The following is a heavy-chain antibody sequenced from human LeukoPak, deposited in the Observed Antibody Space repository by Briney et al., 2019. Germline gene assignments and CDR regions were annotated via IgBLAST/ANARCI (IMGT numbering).Heavy chain of an antibody. J-gene: IGHJ3*02. CDR1: GVDIYSSTYY. V-gene: IGHV4-39*01. CDR3: ARQLAAGNDAFDI. D-gene: IGHD2-15*01. Sequence: SETLSLTCTVSGVDIYSSTYYWAWLRQPSGEWLEFIGSIYYNENTYFNPSLRSRLTISVDTSTNQFSLRLNSVTAADTAVYYCARQLAAGNDAFDIWGQGTMVTVFS. CDR2: IYYNENT.